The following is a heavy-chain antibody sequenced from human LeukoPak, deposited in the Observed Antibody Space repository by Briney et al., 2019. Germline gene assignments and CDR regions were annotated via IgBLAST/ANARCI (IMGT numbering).Heavy chain of an antibody. CDR2: INPNSGGT. V-gene: IGHV1-2*04. CDR1: GYTFTGYY. J-gene: IGHJ5*02. D-gene: IGHD6-13*01. CDR3: ARGSRIAAAGTRWFDP. Sequence: VASVKVSCKASGYTFTGYYMHWVRQAPGQGLEWMGWINPNSGGTNYAQKFQGWVTMTRDTSISTAYMELSRLRSDDTAVYYCARGSRIAAAGTRWFDPWGQGTPVTVSS.